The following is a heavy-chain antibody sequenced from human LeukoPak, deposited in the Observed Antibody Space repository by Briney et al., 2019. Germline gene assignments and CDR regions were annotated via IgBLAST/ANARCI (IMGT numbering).Heavy chain of an antibody. CDR2: ISWNSGSI. D-gene: IGHD3-10*01. V-gene: IGHV3-9*01. Sequence: GGSLRLSCAASGFTFDDYAMHWVRQAPGKGLEWVSGISWNSGSIGYADSVKGRFTISRDNAKNSLYLQMNSLRAEDTALYYCAKDTGNYYGSGSYLGDYWGQGTLVTVSS. CDR3: AKDTGNYYGSGSYLGDY. CDR1: GFTFDDYA. J-gene: IGHJ4*02.